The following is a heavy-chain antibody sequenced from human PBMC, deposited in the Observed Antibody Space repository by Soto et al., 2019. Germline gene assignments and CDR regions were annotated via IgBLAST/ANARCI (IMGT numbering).Heavy chain of an antibody. V-gene: IGHV4-39*01. CDR3: ARHNSGGFWSGYSYYYGMDV. CDR1: GGSISSSSYY. J-gene: IGHJ6*02. D-gene: IGHD3-3*01. Sequence: LSLTCTVSGGSISSSSYYWGWIRQPPGKGLEWIGSIYYSGSTYYNPSLKSRVTISVDTSKNQFSLRLSSVTAADTAVYYCARHNSGGFWSGYSYYYGMDVWGQGTTVTVSS. CDR2: IYYSGST.